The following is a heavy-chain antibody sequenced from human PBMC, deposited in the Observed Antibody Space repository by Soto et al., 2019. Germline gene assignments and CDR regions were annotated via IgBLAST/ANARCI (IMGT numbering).Heavy chain of an antibody. CDR1: GFTFSSYD. V-gene: IGHV3-13*01. CDR3: TRGAAGFDY. D-gene: IGHD6-13*01. Sequence: EVQLVESGGDLVQPGGSLRLSCAASGFTFSSYDFHWVRQATGKGLEWVSGIGTAGDTYYAGSVKGRFTISRENAKNSLYLKMNSLRAGDTAVYYCTRGAAGFDYWGQGTLVTVSS. CDR2: IGTAGDT. J-gene: IGHJ4*02.